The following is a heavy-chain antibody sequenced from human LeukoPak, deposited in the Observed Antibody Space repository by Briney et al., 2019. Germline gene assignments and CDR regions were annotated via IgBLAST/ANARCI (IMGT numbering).Heavy chain of an antibody. Sequence: GESLKISCKGSGYSFTNYWIGWVRQMPGKGLEWMGIIYPGDSDTRYSPSFQGQVIISADKSISTAYLQWSSLKASDTAMYYCARHRIPKSHDAFDIWGQGTMVTVSS. CDR2: IYPGDSDT. CDR1: GYSFTNYW. V-gene: IGHV5-51*01. J-gene: IGHJ3*02. D-gene: IGHD2-15*01. CDR3: ARHRIPKSHDAFDI.